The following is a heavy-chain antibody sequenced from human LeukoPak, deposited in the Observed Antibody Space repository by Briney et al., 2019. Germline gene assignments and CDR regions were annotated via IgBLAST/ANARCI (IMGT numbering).Heavy chain of an antibody. CDR3: ARWAGYCSGGSCQAGYNWFDP. Sequence: PSETLSLTCTVSGGSISSYYWSWTRQPAGKGLEWIGRIYTSGSTNYNPSLKSRVTMSVDTSKNQFSLKLSSVTAADTAVYYCARWAGYCSGGSCQAGYNWFDPWGQGTLVTVSS. CDR2: IYTSGST. J-gene: IGHJ5*02. CDR1: GGSISSYY. D-gene: IGHD2-15*01. V-gene: IGHV4-4*07.